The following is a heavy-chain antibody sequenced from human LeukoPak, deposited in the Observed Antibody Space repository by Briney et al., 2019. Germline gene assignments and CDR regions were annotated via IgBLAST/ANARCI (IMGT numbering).Heavy chain of an antibody. V-gene: IGHV1-2*06. CDR1: GYTFTGYY. J-gene: IGHJ4*02. CDR3: ARVEMATIADFDY. CDR2: INPNSGGT. Sequence: ASVKVSCKASGYTFTGYYMHWVRQAPGQGLEWMGRINPNSGGTNYAQKFQGRVTMTRDTSISTAYMELSSLRSEDTAVYYCARVEMATIADFDYWGQGTLVTVSS. D-gene: IGHD5-24*01.